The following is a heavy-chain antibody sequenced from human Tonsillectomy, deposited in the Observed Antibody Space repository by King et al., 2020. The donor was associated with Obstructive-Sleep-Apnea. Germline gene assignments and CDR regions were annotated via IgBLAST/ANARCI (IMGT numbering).Heavy chain of an antibody. D-gene: IGHD3-16*01. CDR1: GDSVSSNSAA. Sequence: VQLQQSGPGLVKPSQTLSLTCAISGDSVSSNSAAWNWIRQSPSRGLEWLGRTYYRSTWYNDYALSVRSRIRINPDTSKNQFSLQLNSVTPEDTAVYYCAREGEVEKAWIWLDPWGQGTLVTVSS. V-gene: IGHV6-1*01. CDR3: AREGEVEKAWIWLDP. J-gene: IGHJ5*02. CDR2: TYYRSTWYN.